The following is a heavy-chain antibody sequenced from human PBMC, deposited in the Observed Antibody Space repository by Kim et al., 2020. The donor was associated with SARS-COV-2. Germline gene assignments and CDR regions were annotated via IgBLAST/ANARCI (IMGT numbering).Heavy chain of an antibody. D-gene: IGHD3-10*01. CDR3: AREKMVRGVNAFDI. J-gene: IGHJ3*02. V-gene: IGHV3-53*04. Sequence: AASVKCRFTISRHNSKNPLYLQMNSLRAEDTAVYYCAREKMVRGVNAFDIWGQGTMVTVSS.